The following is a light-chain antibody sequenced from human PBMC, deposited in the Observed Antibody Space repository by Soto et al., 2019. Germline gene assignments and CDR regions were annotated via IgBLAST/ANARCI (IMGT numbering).Light chain of an antibody. CDR3: QQYNSYPGT. J-gene: IGKJ1*01. CDR1: QRISSW. V-gene: IGKV1-5*03. Sequence: DIQMTQSPSTLSASVGDRVPITCRASQRISSWLAWYQQKPGKAPKLLIYKASSLESGVPSRFSGSGSGTEFTLTISSLQPDDFATYYCQQYNSYPGTFGQGTKVEIK. CDR2: KAS.